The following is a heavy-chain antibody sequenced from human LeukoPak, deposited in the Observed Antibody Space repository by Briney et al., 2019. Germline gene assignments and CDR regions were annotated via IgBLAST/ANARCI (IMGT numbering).Heavy chain of an antibody. CDR3: ARDRKITFGGVIVIPYYFDY. CDR1: GFTVSSNY. J-gene: IGHJ4*02. D-gene: IGHD3-16*02. V-gene: IGHV3-66*01. Sequence: GGSLRLSCAASGFTVSSNYMSWVRQAPGKGLEWVSVIYSGGSTYYADSVKGRFTISRDNAKNSLYLQMNSLRAEDTAVYYCARDRKITFGGVIVIPYYFDYWGQGTLVTVSS. CDR2: IYSGGST.